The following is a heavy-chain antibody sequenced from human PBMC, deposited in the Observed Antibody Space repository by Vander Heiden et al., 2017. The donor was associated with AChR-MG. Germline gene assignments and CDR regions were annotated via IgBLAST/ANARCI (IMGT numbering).Heavy chain of an antibody. V-gene: IGHV4-59*01. J-gene: IGHJ4*02. Sequence: QGQLQESGPGLLKPSETLSLTCTISGASIRSAYWSWVRQTPGKGLQWIAYIHFGGATNYNPSLENRVTISMDTAKNQISLKLDAVIAADTAMYYCARNPRPATIFFDHWGQGTPVTVSS. CDR3: ARNPRPATIFFDH. CDR1: GASIRSAY. CDR2: IHFGGAT.